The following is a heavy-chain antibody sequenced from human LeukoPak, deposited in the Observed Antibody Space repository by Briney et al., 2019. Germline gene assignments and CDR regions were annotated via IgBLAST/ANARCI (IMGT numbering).Heavy chain of an antibody. CDR3: AREVGAPLDAFDI. V-gene: IGHV4-61*01. CDR2: IYYSGST. CDR1: GGSVSSGSYY. D-gene: IGHD1-26*01. J-gene: IGHJ3*02. Sequence: SETLSLTCTVSGGSVSSGSYYWSWIRQPPGTGLEWIGYIYYSGSTNYNPSLKSRVTISVDTSKNQFSLKLSSVTAADTAVYYCAREVGAPLDAFDIWGQGTMVTVSS.